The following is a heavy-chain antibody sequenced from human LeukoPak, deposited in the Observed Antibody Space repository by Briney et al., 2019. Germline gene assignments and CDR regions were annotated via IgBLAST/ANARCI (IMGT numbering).Heavy chain of an antibody. Sequence: ASVKVSCKASGYTFTSYGISWVRQAPGQGLEWMGWSSAYNGNTNYAQKLQGRVTMTTDTSTRKAYMELRSLRSDDTAVYYSATRVTYYYDSSDLIDYWGQGTLVTVSS. V-gene: IGHV1-18*01. CDR3: ATRVTYYYDSSDLIDY. CDR1: GYTFTSYG. J-gene: IGHJ4*02. D-gene: IGHD3-22*01. CDR2: SSAYNGNT.